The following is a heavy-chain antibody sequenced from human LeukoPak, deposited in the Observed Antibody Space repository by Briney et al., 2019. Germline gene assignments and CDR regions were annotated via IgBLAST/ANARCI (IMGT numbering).Heavy chain of an antibody. D-gene: IGHD3-3*01. CDR2: ISSNGGST. CDR3: ARDGVRYYDFWSGSNWFDP. J-gene: IGHJ5*02. Sequence: GGSLRLSCAASGFTFSSYAMHWVRQAPGKGLEYVSAISSNGGSTYYANPVKGRFTISSDNSKNTLYLQMGSLRAEDMAVYYCARDGVRYYDFWSGSNWFDPWGQGTLVTVSS. CDR1: GFTFSSYA. V-gene: IGHV3-64*01.